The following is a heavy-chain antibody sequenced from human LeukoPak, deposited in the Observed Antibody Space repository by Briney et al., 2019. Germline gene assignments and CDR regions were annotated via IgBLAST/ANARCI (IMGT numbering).Heavy chain of an antibody. D-gene: IGHD5-24*01. J-gene: IGHJ4*02. CDR1: GGTFSSYA. Sequence: ASVKVSFKSSGGTFSSYAISWVRQAPGQGLEWMGRIIPIFGIANYAQTFQGRVTITADKSTSTAYMELSSLRSEDTAVYYCARQVHGYSPLWGQGTLVTVSP. CDR3: ARQVHGYSPL. CDR2: IIPIFGIA. V-gene: IGHV1-69*04.